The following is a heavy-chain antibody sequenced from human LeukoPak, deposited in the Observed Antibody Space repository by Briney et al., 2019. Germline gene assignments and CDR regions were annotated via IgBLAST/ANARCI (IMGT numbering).Heavy chain of an antibody. Sequence: GGSLRLSCAASGFTFISYSMSWARQAPGKGLEWVSSISSGSSYIYYADSVNGRFTISRDNARNSLYLLMNSLRAEDTAIYYCARDRGSDTSGYEDFDYWGQGTLVTVSS. CDR2: ISSGSSYI. CDR3: ARDRGSDTSGYEDFDY. J-gene: IGHJ4*02. V-gene: IGHV3-21*01. CDR1: GFTFISYS. D-gene: IGHD3-22*01.